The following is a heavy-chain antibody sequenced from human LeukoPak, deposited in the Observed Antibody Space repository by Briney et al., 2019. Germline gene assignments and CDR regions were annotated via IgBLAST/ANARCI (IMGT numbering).Heavy chain of an antibody. D-gene: IGHD6-19*01. Sequence: ASVKVSCTASGGTFSTYAISWVRQAPGQGLEWMGGIIPIFGTANYAQKFQGRVTITADESTSTAYMELSSLRSEDTAVYYCARGYSSGWYFYWGQGTLVTVSS. CDR3: ARGYSSGWYFY. CDR1: GGTFSTYA. J-gene: IGHJ4*02. CDR2: IIPIFGTA. V-gene: IGHV1-69*13.